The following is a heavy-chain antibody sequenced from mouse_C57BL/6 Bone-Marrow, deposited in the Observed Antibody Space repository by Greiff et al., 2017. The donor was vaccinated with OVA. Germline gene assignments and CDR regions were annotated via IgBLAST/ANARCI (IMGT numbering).Heavy chain of an antibody. CDR3: ARPFNWDSYYFDY. D-gene: IGHD4-1*01. J-gene: IGHJ2*01. V-gene: IGHV1-72*01. CDR2: IDPNSGGT. Sequence: QVHVKQPGAELVKPGASVKLSCKASGYTFTSYWMHWVKQRPGRGLEWIGRIDPNSGGTKYNEKFKSKATLTVDKPSSTAYMQLSSLTSEDSAVYYCARPFNWDSYYFDYWGQGTTLTVSS. CDR1: GYTFTSYW.